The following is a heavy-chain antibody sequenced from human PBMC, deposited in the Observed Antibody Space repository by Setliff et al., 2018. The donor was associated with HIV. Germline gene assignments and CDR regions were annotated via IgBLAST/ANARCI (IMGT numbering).Heavy chain of an antibody. CDR3: AGVGCSGGKCYWFDP. J-gene: IGHJ5*02. Sequence: SETLSLTCAVSGGSISSSNWWSWVRQSPGKGLEWIGEIYHSGSTNYNPSLKSRVIISVDKSKNQFSLKPSSVTAADTAVYYCAGVGCSGGKCYWFDPWGQGTLVTAPQ. CDR1: GGSISSSNW. CDR2: IYHSGST. V-gene: IGHV4-4*02. D-gene: IGHD2-15*01.